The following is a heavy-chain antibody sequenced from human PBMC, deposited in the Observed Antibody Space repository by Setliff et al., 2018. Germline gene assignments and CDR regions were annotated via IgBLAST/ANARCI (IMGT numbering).Heavy chain of an antibody. CDR1: GGSISSDY. CDR3: ARGKGSDAFDI. V-gene: IGHV4-59*12. Sequence: SETLSLTCTVSGGSISSDYWIWIRQPPGKGLEWIGYIYSSGRTNYNPSLTSRVTLSVDTSNNQSSLKLSSVTAADTAVYYCARGKGSDAFDIWGQGTMVTVS. CDR2: IYSSGRT. J-gene: IGHJ3*02.